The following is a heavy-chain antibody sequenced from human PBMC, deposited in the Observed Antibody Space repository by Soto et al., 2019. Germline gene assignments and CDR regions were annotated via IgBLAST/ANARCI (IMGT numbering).Heavy chain of an antibody. D-gene: IGHD6-19*01. Sequence: GGSLRLSCAASGFTFSSYDMHWVRQATGKGLEWVSAIGTAGDTYYPGSVKGRFTISRENAKNSLYLQMNSLRAEDTAVYYCARDRGSVAVAVFYGMDVWGQGTTVTVSS. CDR3: ARDRGSVAVAVFYGMDV. V-gene: IGHV3-13*01. CDR1: GFTFSSYD. CDR2: IGTAGDT. J-gene: IGHJ6*02.